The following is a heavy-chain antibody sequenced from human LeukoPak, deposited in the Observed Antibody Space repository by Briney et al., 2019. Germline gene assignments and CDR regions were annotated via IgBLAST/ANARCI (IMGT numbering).Heavy chain of an antibody. V-gene: IGHV3-66*02. CDR1: GFTVSSNY. J-gene: IGHJ3*02. CDR3: ATQLLSDAFDI. Sequence: GGSLRLSCAASGFTVSSNYMSWVRQAPGKGLEWVSVIYSGGSTYYADSVKGRYTISRDNSKNTLYLQMNSLRAEDTAVYYCATQLLSDAFDIWGQGTMVTVSS. D-gene: IGHD2-2*01. CDR2: IYSGGST.